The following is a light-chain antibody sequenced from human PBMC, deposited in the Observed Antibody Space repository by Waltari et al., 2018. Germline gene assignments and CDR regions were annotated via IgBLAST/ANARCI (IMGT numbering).Light chain of an antibody. J-gene: IGKJ1*01. CDR3: QQYHIWWT. Sequence: EIVMTQSPATLSVSAGERTTLSCRASQSVRSNLAWYQQKRGQPPRLLIYEASTRATGIPSRFSGSGWGTEFTLTINSLQSEDLAIYYCQQYHIWWTFGQGTKVEIK. CDR2: EAS. CDR1: QSVRSN. V-gene: IGKV3-15*01.